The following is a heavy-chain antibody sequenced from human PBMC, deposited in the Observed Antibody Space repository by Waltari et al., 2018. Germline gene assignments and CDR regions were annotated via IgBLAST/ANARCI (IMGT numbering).Heavy chain of an antibody. J-gene: IGHJ1*01. Sequence: QVQLQESGPGLVKPSQTLSLTCTVSGDSISSGSYFWTWIRQPAGKGLEWIGYIYNNGNTNHSPSLKSRVTMSLDTSNNQFSLNLNSVTATDTAVYYCARASRYQLRAEYFQHWGQGTLVTVSS. V-gene: IGHV4-61*09. D-gene: IGHD2-2*01. CDR3: ARASRYQLRAEYFQH. CDR2: IYNNGNT. CDR1: GDSISSGSYF.